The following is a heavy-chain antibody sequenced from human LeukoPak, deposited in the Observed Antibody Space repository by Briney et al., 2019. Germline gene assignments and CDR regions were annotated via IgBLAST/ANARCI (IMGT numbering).Heavy chain of an antibody. V-gene: IGHV4-59*01. J-gene: IGHJ5*02. D-gene: IGHD6-6*01. CDR1: GGSISSYY. CDR3: ARLHSSSFDP. Sequence: SETLSLTCTVSGGSISSYYWSWIGQPPGTGLEWIGHIYYSGSTNYNPSLNSRVTISVDTSKNQFSLKLNSLTAADTAVYYCARLHSSSFDPWGQGTLVTVSS. CDR2: IYYSGST.